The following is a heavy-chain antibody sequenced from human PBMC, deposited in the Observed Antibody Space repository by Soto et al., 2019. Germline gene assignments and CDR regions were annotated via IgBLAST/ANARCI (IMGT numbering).Heavy chain of an antibody. V-gene: IGHV1-69*13. CDR1: GGTFSSYA. Sequence: SVKVSCKASGGTFSSYAISWVRQAPGQGLEWMGGIIPIFGTADYAQKFQGRVTITADESTSTDYMELSSPRSEDTAVYYCARDHYYDSSPPHRNAFDIWGQGTMVTVSS. J-gene: IGHJ3*02. CDR3: ARDHYYDSSPPHRNAFDI. CDR2: IIPIFGTA. D-gene: IGHD3-22*01.